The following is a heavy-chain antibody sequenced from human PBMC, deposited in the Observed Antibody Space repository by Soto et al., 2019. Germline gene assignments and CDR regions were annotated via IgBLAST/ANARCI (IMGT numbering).Heavy chain of an antibody. D-gene: IGHD3-10*01. CDR3: ARHSTMVRGQDYYGMDV. CDR1: GYSFTSYW. V-gene: IGHV5-51*01. CDR2: IYPGDSDT. J-gene: IGHJ6*02. Sequence: PGESLKISCKGSGYSFTSYWIGWVRQMPGKGLEWMGIIYPGDSDTRYSLSFQGQVTISADKSVSTAYLQWSSLKASDTAMYYCARHSTMVRGQDYYGMDVWGQGTTVTVSS.